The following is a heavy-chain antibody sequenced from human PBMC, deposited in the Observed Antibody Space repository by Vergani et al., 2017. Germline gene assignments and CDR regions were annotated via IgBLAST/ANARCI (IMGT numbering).Heavy chain of an antibody. CDR2: ISYDGSNK. Sequence: QVQLVESGGGLVKPGGSLRPSCAASGFTFSSYAMHWVRQAPGKGLEWVAVISYDGSNKYYADSVKGRFTISRDNSKNTLYLQMNSLRAEDTAVYYCARGASGDYVSSFDYWGQGTLVTVTS. CDR3: ARGASGDYVSSFDY. J-gene: IGHJ4*02. V-gene: IGHV3-30-3*01. CDR1: GFTFSSYA. D-gene: IGHD4-17*01.